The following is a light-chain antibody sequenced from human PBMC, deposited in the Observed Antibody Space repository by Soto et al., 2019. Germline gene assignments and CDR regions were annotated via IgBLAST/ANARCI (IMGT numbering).Light chain of an antibody. CDR3: SSYTSTSTLPYV. CDR2: EVS. Sequence: SSDVGGYNYVCWYQHHPGKAPKLIIYEVSDRPSGVSSRFSGSKSGNTASLTISGLQAEDEADYYCSSYTSTSTLPYVFGTGTKVTV. J-gene: IGLJ1*01. CDR1: SSDVGGYNY. V-gene: IGLV2-14*01.